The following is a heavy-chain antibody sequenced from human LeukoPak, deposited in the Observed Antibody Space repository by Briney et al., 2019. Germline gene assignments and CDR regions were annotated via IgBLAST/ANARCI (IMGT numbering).Heavy chain of an antibody. CDR2: IYHSGST. CDR1: GYSISSGYY. Sequence: SETLSLTCTVSGYSISSGYYWGWIRQPPGKGLEWIGSIYHSGSTYYNPSLKSRVTISVDTSKNQFSLKLSPVTAADTAVYYCARAAWYYDSSGYYYGGNWFDPWGQGTLVTVSS. J-gene: IGHJ5*02. V-gene: IGHV4-38-2*02. D-gene: IGHD3-22*01. CDR3: ARAAWYYDSSGYYYGGNWFDP.